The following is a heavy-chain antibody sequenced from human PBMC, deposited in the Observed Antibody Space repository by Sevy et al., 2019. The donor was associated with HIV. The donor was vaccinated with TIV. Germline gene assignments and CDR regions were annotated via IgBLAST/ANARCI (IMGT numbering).Heavy chain of an antibody. CDR2: FDPEDGET. D-gene: IGHD3-22*01. V-gene: IGHV1-24*01. CDR3: ATAREYYQDSSGYLDF. Sequence: VSVKVSCKVSGYTLTGLSMHWVRQAPGKGLEWMGRFDPEDGETIYAQNFQGRVTLTEDTSRDTAYMELSSLGYEDTAVYYCATAREYYQDSSGYLDFWGQGTLVTVSS. J-gene: IGHJ4*02. CDR1: GYTLTGLS.